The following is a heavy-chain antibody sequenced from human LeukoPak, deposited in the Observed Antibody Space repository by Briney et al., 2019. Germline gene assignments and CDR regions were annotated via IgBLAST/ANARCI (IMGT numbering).Heavy chain of an antibody. Sequence: SETLSLTCTVSGGSISSSSYYWGWIRQPPGKGLEWIGSIYYSGSTSYNPSLKSRVTISLDTSKNQFSLKLTSVTAADTAVYYCARKGYSISWYSPWGQGTLVTVSS. D-gene: IGHD6-13*01. J-gene: IGHJ5*02. V-gene: IGHV4-39*07. CDR3: ARKGYSISWYSP. CDR1: GGSISSSSYY. CDR2: IYYSGST.